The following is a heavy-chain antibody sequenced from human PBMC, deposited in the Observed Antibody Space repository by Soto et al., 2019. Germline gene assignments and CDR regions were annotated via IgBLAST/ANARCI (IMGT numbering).Heavy chain of an antibody. V-gene: IGHV4-34*01. CDR1: GGSFSGYY. D-gene: IGHD6-19*01. J-gene: IGHJ6*03. Sequence: SETLSLTCAVYGGSFSGYYLSWIRQPPGKGLEWIGEINHSGSTNYNPSLKSRVTISVDTSKNQFSLKLSSVTAADTAVYYCARLGIAVAGTQGGYYMDVWGKGTTVTVSS. CDR3: ARLGIAVAGTQGGYYMDV. CDR2: INHSGST.